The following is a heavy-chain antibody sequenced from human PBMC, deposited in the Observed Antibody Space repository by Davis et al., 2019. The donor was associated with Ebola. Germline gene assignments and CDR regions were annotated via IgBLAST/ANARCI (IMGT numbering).Heavy chain of an antibody. D-gene: IGHD6-6*01. CDR2: ISGSGGST. V-gene: IGHV3-23*01. J-gene: IGHJ6*02. CDR3: AKDSSSSDYYYYGMDV. Sequence: GESLKISCAASGFPFSSYAMSWVRQAPGKGLEWVSAISGSGGSTYYADSVKGRFTISRDNSKHSLYMQMHSLRAEDTALYYCAKDSSSSDYYYYGMDVWGQGTTVTVSS. CDR1: GFPFSSYA.